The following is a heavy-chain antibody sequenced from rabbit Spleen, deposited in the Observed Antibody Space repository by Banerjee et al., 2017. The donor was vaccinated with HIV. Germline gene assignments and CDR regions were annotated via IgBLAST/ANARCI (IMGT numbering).Heavy chain of an antibody. Sequence: QEQLVESGGGLVQPEGSLTLTCTASGFSFSSSYYMCWVRQAPGKGLEWIGCIKTGSGTTYYANWAKGRFTISKTSSTTVTLQMTSLTGADTATYFCARALHGLYSDLWGPGTLVTVS. CDR1: GFSFSSSYY. CDR2: IKTGSGTT. V-gene: IGHV1S45*01. CDR3: ARALHGLYSDL. D-gene: IGHD1-1*01. J-gene: IGHJ4*01.